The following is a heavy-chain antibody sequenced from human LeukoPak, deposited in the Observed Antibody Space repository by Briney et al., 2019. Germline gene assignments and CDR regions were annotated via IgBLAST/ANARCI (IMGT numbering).Heavy chain of an antibody. D-gene: IGHD3-22*01. Sequence: PGGSLRLSCAASGFTFSDLYMDWVRQAPGKGLEWVGRTRNKPNSYTTEYAASVKGRFTISRDDSKNSLFLQMNSLKTEDTAVYYCVRDFYGSSGSTHYFDYWGQGTLVTVSS. CDR1: GFTFSDLY. V-gene: IGHV3-72*01. J-gene: IGHJ4*02. CDR2: TRNKPNSYTT. CDR3: VRDFYGSSGSTHYFDY.